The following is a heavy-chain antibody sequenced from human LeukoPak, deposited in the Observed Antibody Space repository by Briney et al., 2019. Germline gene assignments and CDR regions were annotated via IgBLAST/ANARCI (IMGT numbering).Heavy chain of an antibody. D-gene: IGHD3-22*01. V-gene: IGHV3-48*01. CDR1: GFSFSRYS. CDR3: ARDPAMQTWLSAYYFDY. J-gene: IGHJ4*02. Sequence: GGSLRLSCTASGFSFSRYSMNWVRQAPGKGLEWISYISSDGTTIYYADSVKGRLTISRDNARNSLYLQMNSLRAEDTAVYYCARDPAMQTWLSAYYFDYWGQGTQVTVSS. CDR2: ISSDGTTI.